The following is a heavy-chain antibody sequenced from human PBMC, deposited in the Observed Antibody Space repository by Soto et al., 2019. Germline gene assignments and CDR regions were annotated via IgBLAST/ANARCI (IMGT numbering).Heavy chain of an antibody. CDR1: GTSLSTSGVG. CDR3: ARGLATLPVFAFDI. D-gene: IGHD6-6*01. CDR2: IYWNDDK. V-gene: IGHV2-5*01. J-gene: IGHJ3*02. Sequence: QITLKGSGPTLVKPTQTLTLTCTLSGTSLSTSGVGWGWIRETQGKALEWLALIYWNDDKHYSPSLKSRLTITMDTSKDQAVLTMNNMNPVDTATYYCARGLATLPVFAFDIWGQGTVVTVSS.